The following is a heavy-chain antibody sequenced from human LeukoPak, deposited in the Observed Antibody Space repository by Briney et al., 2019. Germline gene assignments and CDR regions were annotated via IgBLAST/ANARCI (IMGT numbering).Heavy chain of an antibody. J-gene: IGHJ6*03. CDR1: GGSISSYY. Sequence: SETLSLTCTVSGGSISSYYWSWIRQPPGKGLEWIGYIYYSGSTNHNPSLKSRVTISVDTSKNQFFLKLGSVTAADTAVYFCARLELALRYMDVWGKGTTVTVSS. CDR3: ARLELALRYMDV. V-gene: IGHV4-59*12. D-gene: IGHD1-7*01. CDR2: IYYSGST.